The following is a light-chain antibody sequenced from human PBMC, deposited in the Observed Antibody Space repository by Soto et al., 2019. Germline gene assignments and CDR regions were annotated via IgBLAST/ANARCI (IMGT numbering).Light chain of an antibody. CDR1: SFNIGNNY. Sequence: QSVLTQPPSVSAAHGQKVTISCSGSSFNIGNNYVSWYQQLPGTAPKLLIYENTKRPSGIPDRFSGSKSGTSATLGITGLQNGDEADYDCGTWESSLSVVVFGGGTTLTVL. V-gene: IGLV1-51*01. CDR2: ENT. CDR3: GTWESSLSVVV. J-gene: IGLJ3*02.